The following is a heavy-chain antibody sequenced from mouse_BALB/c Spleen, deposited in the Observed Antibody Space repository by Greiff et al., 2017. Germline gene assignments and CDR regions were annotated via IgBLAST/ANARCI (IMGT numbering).Heavy chain of an antibody. D-gene: IGHD2-4*01. CDR3: NAGDYDGGD. J-gene: IGHJ4*01. V-gene: IGHV1-18*01. Sequence: VQLQQSGPELVKPGASVKIPCKASGYTFTDYNMDWVKQSHGKSLEWIGDINPNNGGTGYNQKFKSKATMTADTSSNTAYLQLSSLTSEDTAVYYCNAGDYDGGDWGQGTSVTVSS. CDR1: GYTFTDYN. CDR2: INPNNGGT.